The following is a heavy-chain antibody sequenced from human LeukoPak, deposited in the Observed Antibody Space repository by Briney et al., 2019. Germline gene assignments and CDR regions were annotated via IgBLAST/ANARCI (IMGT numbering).Heavy chain of an antibody. Sequence: GGSLTLSCAASGFTFSSYEMNWVRQAPGRGLEWVSCISRSGSIIFYAASVKGRLPISRDHAKNSLYLQMNRLRAEGLGVYFCAKDAHTGKAFDYWGQGTLVTVSS. J-gene: IGHJ4*02. V-gene: IGHV3-48*03. CDR3: AKDAHTGKAFDY. D-gene: IGHD3-10*01. CDR1: GFTFSSYE. CDR2: ISRSGSII.